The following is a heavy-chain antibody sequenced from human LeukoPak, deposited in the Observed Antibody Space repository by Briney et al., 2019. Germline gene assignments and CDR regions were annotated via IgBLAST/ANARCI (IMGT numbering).Heavy chain of an antibody. CDR2: MSGNGVST. CDR1: ESTFSSNA. J-gene: IGHJ1*01. Sequence: GGSLRLSCAASESTFSSNAMSWVRQAPGKGLEWVSSMSGNGVSTNYADSVKGRFIISRDNSKNTLYLQMDSLRAEDTAVYYCARDGSGSYYKYFQHWGQGTLDTVSS. CDR3: ARDGSGSYYKYFQH. V-gene: IGHV3-23*01. D-gene: IGHD3-10*01.